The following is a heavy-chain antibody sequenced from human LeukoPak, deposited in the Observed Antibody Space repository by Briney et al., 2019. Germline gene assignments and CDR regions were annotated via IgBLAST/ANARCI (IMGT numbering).Heavy chain of an antibody. V-gene: IGHV1-2*02. J-gene: IGHJ4*02. CDR1: GYTFTGYY. CDR2: INPNSGGT. CDR3: ARDYGYFDWSTLFPLDY. D-gene: IGHD3-9*01. Sequence: ASVKVSCKASGYTFTGYYMHWVRQAPGQGPEWMGWINPNSGGTNYAQKFQGRVTMTSDTSISTAYLELSRLGSDDTAVYYCARDYGYFDWSTLFPLDYWGQGALVTVSS.